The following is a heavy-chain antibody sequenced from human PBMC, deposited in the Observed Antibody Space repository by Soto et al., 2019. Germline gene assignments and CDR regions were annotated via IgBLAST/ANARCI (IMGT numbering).Heavy chain of an antibody. D-gene: IGHD3-3*01. Sequence: QVQLQQWGAGLLKPSETLSLTCAVYGGTFRGYYCSWVRQHPGKGLEWIWEINHSGSTDYNSSLKSQVTFTIDTCKSQFSLNLSSVTAADTAVYYCARGRTYYDFWISHDTVTNDAFDFGGQGKMVTVSS. V-gene: IGHV4-34*01. CDR1: GGTFRGYY. CDR2: INHSGST. J-gene: IGHJ3*01. CDR3: ARGRTYYDFWISHDTVTNDAFDF.